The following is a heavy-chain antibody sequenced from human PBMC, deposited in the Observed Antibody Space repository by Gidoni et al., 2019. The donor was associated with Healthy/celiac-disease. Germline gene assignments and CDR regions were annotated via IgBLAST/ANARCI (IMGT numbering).Heavy chain of an antibody. CDR2: ISAYNGNT. Sequence: QVQLVQSGAEVKKPGASVKVSCKASGYTFTSYGISWVRQAPGQGLVWMGWISAYNGNTNYAQKLQGRVTMTTDTSTSTAHMELRSLRSYDFWSGYYPYYYGMDVWGQGTTVTVSS. CDR3: PYYYGMDV. J-gene: IGHJ6*02. V-gene: IGHV1-18*04. CDR1: GYTFTSYG. D-gene: IGHD3-3*01.